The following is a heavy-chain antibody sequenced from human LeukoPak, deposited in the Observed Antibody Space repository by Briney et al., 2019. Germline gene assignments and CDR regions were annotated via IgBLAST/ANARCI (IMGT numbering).Heavy chain of an antibody. CDR3: ANLGYYDTELDY. Sequence: PGGSLRLSCAASGYTFSSYAMSWVRQAPGKGLEWVSAISGGGSTYYADSVKGRFTISRDNSKNTLYLQMNSLRAEDTAVYYCANLGYYDTELDYWGQGTLVTVSS. J-gene: IGHJ4*02. CDR2: ISGGGST. CDR1: GYTFSSYA. D-gene: IGHD3-22*01. V-gene: IGHV3-23*01.